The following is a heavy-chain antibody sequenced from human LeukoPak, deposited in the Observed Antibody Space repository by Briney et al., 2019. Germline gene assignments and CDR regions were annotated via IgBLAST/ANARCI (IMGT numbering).Heavy chain of an antibody. CDR3: ARPPPYCGGDCYYYGMDV. CDR1: GFTFSSYS. D-gene: IGHD2-21*01. V-gene: IGHV3-21*01. CDR2: ISSSSSYI. Sequence: GGSLRLSCAASGFTFSSYSMNWVRQAPGEGLEWVSSISSSSSYIYYADSVKGRFTIFKANAKNSRYLRMNSLRAEDTAVYYCARPPPYCGGDCYYYGMDVWGQGTTVTVSS. J-gene: IGHJ6*02.